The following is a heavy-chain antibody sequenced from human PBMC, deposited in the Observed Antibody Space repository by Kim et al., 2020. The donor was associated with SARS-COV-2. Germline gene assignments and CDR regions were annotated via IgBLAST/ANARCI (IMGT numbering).Heavy chain of an antibody. J-gene: IGHJ5*01. Sequence: GGSLRLSCAASGFTFSNYRMNWVRQAPGKGLEWLSFISNDDGGIYYEDSVRGRVTVSRDDAKNSLYVQMNSLTVEETAVYYCVRDGRAGIWDLALDSWG. D-gene: IGHD1-26*01. CDR2: ISNDDGGI. CDR1: GFTFSNYR. V-gene: IGHV3-48*01. CDR3: VRDGRAGIWDLALDS.